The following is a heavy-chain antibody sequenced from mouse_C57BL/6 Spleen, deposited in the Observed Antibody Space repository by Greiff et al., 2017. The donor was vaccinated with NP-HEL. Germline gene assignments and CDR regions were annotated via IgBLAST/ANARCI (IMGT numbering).Heavy chain of an antibody. V-gene: IGHV14-2*01. J-gene: IGHJ4*01. Sequence: EVKLQESGAELVKPGASVKLSCTASGFNIKDYYMHWVKQRTEQGLEWIGRIDPEDGETKYAPKFQGKATITADTSSNTAYLQLSSLTSEDTAVYYCARSVDNDVGYYYAMDYWGQGTSVTVSS. CDR1: GFNIKDYY. CDR3: ARSVDNDVGYYYAMDY. D-gene: IGHD2-4*01. CDR2: IDPEDGET.